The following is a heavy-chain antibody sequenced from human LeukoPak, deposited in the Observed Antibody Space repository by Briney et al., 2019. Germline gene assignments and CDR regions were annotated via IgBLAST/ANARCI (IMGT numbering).Heavy chain of an antibody. CDR1: GFTFSSYG. D-gene: IGHD1-14*01. V-gene: IGHV3-30*02. CDR3: VKGYNFYMDV. J-gene: IGHJ6*03. CDR2: IRYDGSNK. Sequence: GGSLRLSCAASGFTFSSYGMHWVRQAPGKGLEWVAFIRYDGSNKYYADSVKGRITISRDNSKNTLVSQMNSLRAEDTAVYYCVKGYNFYMDVWGKGTMVTVSS.